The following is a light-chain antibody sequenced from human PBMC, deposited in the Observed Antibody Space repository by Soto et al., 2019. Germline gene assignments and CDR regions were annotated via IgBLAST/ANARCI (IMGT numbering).Light chain of an antibody. J-gene: IGKJ3*01. CDR1: QSVSSSY. V-gene: IGKV3-20*01. Sequence: EIVLTQSPGTLSLSPGERATPSCRASQSVSSSYLAWYQQKPGQAPRLLIYGASSRATGIPDRFSGSGSGTDFTLTISRLEPEDFAVYYCQQYGSSLLFTFGPGTKVDIK. CDR2: GAS. CDR3: QQYGSSLLFT.